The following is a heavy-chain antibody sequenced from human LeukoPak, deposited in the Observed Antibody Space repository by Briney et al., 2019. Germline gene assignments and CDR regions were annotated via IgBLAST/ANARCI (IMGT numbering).Heavy chain of an antibody. CDR2: ISYDGSSK. J-gene: IGHJ4*02. V-gene: IGHV3-30-3*01. D-gene: IGHD3-22*01. CDR1: GFTFSTYA. CDR3: ARGDDSTGQVDY. Sequence: GGSLRLSCAASGFTFSTYAMHWVRQAPGKGLEWVAIISYDGSSKYYANSVKGRFTISRDNSKSTLYLQMNSLRPEDTAVYYCARGDDSTGQVDYWGQGTLVTVSS.